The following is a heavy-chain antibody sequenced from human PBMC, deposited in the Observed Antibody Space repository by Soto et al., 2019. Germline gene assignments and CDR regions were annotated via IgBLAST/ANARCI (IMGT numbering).Heavy chain of an antibody. CDR1: GFTFSSYA. D-gene: IGHD4-17*01. V-gene: IGHV3-23*01. Sequence: GSLKLSCAASGFTFSSYAMTWVLEARGRGLEYVSSITGSGAGTFYADSVKGRFTISRDNSKNTLYLQLSSLRAEDTAIYFCAKDPNGDYVGAFDSWGQGSLVTVSS. J-gene: IGHJ4*02. CDR2: ITGSGAGT. CDR3: AKDPNGDYVGAFDS.